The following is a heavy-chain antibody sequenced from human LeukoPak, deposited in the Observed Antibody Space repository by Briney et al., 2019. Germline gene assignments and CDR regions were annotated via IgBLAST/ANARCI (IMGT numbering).Heavy chain of an antibody. CDR3: ASPHCSSTSCYGWFDP. CDR2: IYYSGST. Sequence: SETLSLTCTVSGGSISSSSYYWGWIRQPPGKGLEWIGSIYYSGSTYYNPSLKRRVTISVDTSKNQFSLKLSSVTAADTAVYYCASPHCSSTSCYGWFDPWGQGTLVTVSS. CDR1: GGSISSSSYY. V-gene: IGHV4-39*01. D-gene: IGHD2-2*01. J-gene: IGHJ5*02.